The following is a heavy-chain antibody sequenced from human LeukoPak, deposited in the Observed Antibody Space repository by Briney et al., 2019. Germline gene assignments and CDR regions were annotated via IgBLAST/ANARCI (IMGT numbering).Heavy chain of an antibody. CDR2: IYYSGTT. J-gene: IGHJ3*02. V-gene: IGHV4-39*07. Sequence: SETLSLTCTVSSGSISSSSYYWGWIRQPPGKGLEWIGSIYYSGTTYYNPSLKSRVTISVDTSENQFSLKLTSVTAADTAVYYCARVLGYCSSTSCNCAFDIWGQGTMVTVSS. D-gene: IGHD2-2*01. CDR3: ARVLGYCSSTSCNCAFDI. CDR1: SGSISSSSYY.